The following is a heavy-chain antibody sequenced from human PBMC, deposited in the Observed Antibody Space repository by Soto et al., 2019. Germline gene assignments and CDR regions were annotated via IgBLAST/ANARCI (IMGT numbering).Heavy chain of an antibody. Sequence: QVQVVESGGGVVQPGRSLRLSCAASGFTFSNFGMHWVRQAPGKGLEWVAAISSDGSDKYYLDSVKGRFIISRDNSKNTLFLQMNSLRVADTAVYYCVRGSDVARQELDYWGQGTLVTVSS. D-gene: IGHD2-15*01. CDR1: GFTFSNFG. CDR3: VRGSDVARQELDY. CDR2: ISSDGSDK. J-gene: IGHJ4*02. V-gene: IGHV3-30*03.